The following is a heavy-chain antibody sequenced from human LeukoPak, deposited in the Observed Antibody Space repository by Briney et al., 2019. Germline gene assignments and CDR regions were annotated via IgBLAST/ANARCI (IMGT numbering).Heavy chain of an antibody. CDR2: ISRSSMTI. CDR3: APPSYSPWP. V-gene: IGHV3-48*04. Sequence: GGSLRLSCEASGFSFSGYSMNWVRQAPGKGLEWVSYISRSSMTIYYADSVRGRFTVSRDNTKNSLYLQMNSLRAEDTAVYFCAPPSYSPWPWGQGILVVVSS. D-gene: IGHD2-21*01. J-gene: IGHJ5*02. CDR1: GFSFSGYS.